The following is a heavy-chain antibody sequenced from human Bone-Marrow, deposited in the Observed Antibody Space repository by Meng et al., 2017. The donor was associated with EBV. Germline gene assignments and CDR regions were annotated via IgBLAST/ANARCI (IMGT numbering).Heavy chain of an antibody. V-gene: IGHV1-3*01. D-gene: IGHD3-22*01. Sequence: QVPLLPAGAEVKKPGASVKVSCKASGYPFTTYTIHWVRQAPGQRLEWMGWINPGNGNTEYSQKFQGRLTFTRDTSASTAYMELSSLRSEDTAIYYCARGYYDSSGSYDWFDPWGQGTLVTVSS. CDR3: ARGYYDSSGSYDWFDP. J-gene: IGHJ5*02. CDR2: INPGNGNT. CDR1: GYPFTTYT.